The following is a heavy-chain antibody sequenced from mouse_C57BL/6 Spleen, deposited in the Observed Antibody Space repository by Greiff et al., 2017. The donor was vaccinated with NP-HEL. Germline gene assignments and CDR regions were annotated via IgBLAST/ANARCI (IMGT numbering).Heavy chain of an antibody. D-gene: IGHD2-4*01. CDR3: ARDAHYDYDAAWFAY. J-gene: IGHJ3*01. CDR2: SRNKANDYTT. Sequence: EVKVVESGGGLVQSGRSLRLSCATSGFTFSDFYMEWVRQAPGKGLEWIAASRNKANDYTTEYSASVKGRFIVSRDTSQSILYLQMNALRAEDTAIYYCARDAHYDYDAAWFAYWGQGTLVTVSA. CDR1: GFTFSDFY. V-gene: IGHV7-1*01.